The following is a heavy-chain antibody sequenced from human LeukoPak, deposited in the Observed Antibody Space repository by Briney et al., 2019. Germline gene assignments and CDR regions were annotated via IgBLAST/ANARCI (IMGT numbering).Heavy chain of an antibody. CDR2: ISAYNGNT. Sequence: ASVKVSCKASGYTFTNYDINWVRQATGQGLECMGWISAYNGNTNYAQQVQGRVTMTTDTSTSTAYMELRSLRSDDTAVYYCARADHYYSYYMDVWGKGTTVTVSS. V-gene: IGHV1-18*01. J-gene: IGHJ6*03. CDR3: ARADHYYSYYMDV. CDR1: GYTFTNYD.